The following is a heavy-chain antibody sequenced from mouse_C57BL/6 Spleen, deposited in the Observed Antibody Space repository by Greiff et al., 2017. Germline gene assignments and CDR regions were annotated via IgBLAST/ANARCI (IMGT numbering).Heavy chain of an antibody. CDR2: INPSTGGT. CDR1: GYSFTGYY. D-gene: IGHD4-1*02. J-gene: IGHJ4*01. V-gene: IGHV1-42*01. CDR3: ARPSTGYYAMDY. Sequence: VQLKESGPELVKPGASVKISCKASGYSFTGYYMNWVKQSPEKSLEWIGEINPSTGGTTYNQKFKAKATLTVDKSSSKAYMQLKSLKSEDSAVYYCARPSTGYYAMDYWGQGTSVTVSS.